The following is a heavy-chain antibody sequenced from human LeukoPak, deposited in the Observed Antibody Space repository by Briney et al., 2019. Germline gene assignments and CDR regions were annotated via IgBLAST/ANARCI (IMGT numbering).Heavy chain of an antibody. CDR2: INHSGST. V-gene: IGHV4-34*01. CDR1: GGSFSGYY. D-gene: IGHD5-12*01. J-gene: IGHJ4*02. CDR3: ARGRGYSGYDSYYFDY. Sequence: PSETLSLTCAVYGGSFSGYYWSWIRQPPGKGPEWIGEINHSGSTNYNPSLKSRVTISVDTSKNQFSLKLSSVTAAGTAVYYCARGRGYSGYDSYYFDYWGQGTLVTVSS.